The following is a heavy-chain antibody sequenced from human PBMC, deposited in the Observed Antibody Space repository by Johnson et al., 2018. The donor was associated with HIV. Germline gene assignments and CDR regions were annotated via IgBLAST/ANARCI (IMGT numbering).Heavy chain of an antibody. Sequence: VQLVESGGDLVQPGGSLRLSCVASTFTFRNYWMSWVRQAPGKGLEWVGNIQEDGSQIHYMDSVKGRFTISRDNAENSLYLQMTSLRGEDTAVYYCAREQATLFFRASGAAFNIWGQGTTVTVSS. D-gene: IGHD3-3*01. V-gene: IGHV3-7*01. J-gene: IGHJ3*02. CDR1: TFTFRNYW. CDR3: AREQATLFFRASGAAFNI. CDR2: IQEDGSQI.